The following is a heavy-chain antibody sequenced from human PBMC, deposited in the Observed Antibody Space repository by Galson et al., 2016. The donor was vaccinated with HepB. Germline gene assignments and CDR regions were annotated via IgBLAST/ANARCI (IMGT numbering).Heavy chain of an antibody. CDR3: AKGRLAARGRCDY. CDR1: GFTFSDSA. J-gene: IGHJ4*02. V-gene: IGHV3-23*01. Sequence: SLRLSCAAPGFTFSDSAMNWVRQAPGKGLEWVSSISVGGGSTYYADAVKGRFTISRDNSKNTLYLQMNSLRAEDTARYYCAKGRLAARGRCDYWGQGNLVTVSS. CDR2: ISVGGGST. D-gene: IGHD6-13*01.